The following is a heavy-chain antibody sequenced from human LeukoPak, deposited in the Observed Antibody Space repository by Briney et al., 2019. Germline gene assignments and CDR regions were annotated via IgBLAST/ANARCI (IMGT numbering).Heavy chain of an antibody. CDR3: ARPPGIAAAWFDP. CDR2: IDNIGST. J-gene: IGHJ5*02. D-gene: IGHD6-13*01. CDR1: GGSISSSSYN. Sequence: PSETLSLTCTVSGGSISSSSYNWAWIRQPPGKGLEWIGNIDNIGSTYYNPSLRSRVTISVDKSKDQFSLKLNSVTAADTAMYYCARPPGIAAAWFDPWGQGTLVTVSS. V-gene: IGHV4-39*01.